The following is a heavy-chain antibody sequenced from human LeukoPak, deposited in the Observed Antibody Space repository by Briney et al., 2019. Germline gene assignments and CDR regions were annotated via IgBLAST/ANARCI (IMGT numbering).Heavy chain of an antibody. J-gene: IGHJ4*02. CDR1: RFTFSNYD. Sequence: GGSLRLSCAASRFTFSNYDMHWVRQAAGKGLEWVSGIGTAGDTYYPASVKGRFTISRENAKSSLYLQINSLSAGDTAVYYCASSPAYSSSWYAIDNWGQGTLVTVSS. V-gene: IGHV3-13*01. D-gene: IGHD6-13*01. CDR2: IGTAGDT. CDR3: ASSPAYSSSWYAIDN.